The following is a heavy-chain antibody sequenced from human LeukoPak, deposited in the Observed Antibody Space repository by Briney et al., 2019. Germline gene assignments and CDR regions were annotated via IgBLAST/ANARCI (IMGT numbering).Heavy chain of an antibody. CDR3: ARDGYHGPNYFDY. D-gene: IGHD5-18*01. J-gene: IGHJ4*02. Sequence: GRSLRLSCAASGFTVSSNYISWVRQAPGKGLEWVSVIYSGGSTYYANSVKGRFTVSRDNSKNTLYLQMNSLRAEDTAVYYCARDGYHGPNYFDYWGQGTLVTVSS. V-gene: IGHV3-66*02. CDR2: IYSGGST. CDR1: GFTVSSNY.